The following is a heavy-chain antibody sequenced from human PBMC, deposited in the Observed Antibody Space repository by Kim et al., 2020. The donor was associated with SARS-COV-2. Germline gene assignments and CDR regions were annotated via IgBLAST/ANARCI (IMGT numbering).Heavy chain of an antibody. Sequence: EYAAAVRSRFTISRDDSRNSVYLQMNSLKSEDTAVYYCTRLVRDVATGDFWGQGTLVTVSS. D-gene: IGHD2-15*01. CDR3: TRLVRDVATGDF. V-gene: IGHV3-72*01. J-gene: IGHJ4*02.